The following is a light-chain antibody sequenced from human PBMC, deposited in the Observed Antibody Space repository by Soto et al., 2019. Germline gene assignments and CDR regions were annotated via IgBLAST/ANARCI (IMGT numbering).Light chain of an antibody. J-gene: IGLJ3*02. CDR2: EGS. CDR3: SSYTSDSTWV. Sequence: QSALTQPASVSASPGQSITISCTGTRSDVGGYNYVSWYQQHPGKAPKLMIYEGSNRPSGVSDRFSASKSANTASLTISGLQPEDEADYYCSSYTSDSTWVFGGGTKLTVL. CDR1: RSDVGGYNY. V-gene: IGLV2-14*01.